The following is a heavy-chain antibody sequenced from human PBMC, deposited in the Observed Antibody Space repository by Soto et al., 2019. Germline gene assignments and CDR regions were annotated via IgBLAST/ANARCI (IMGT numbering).Heavy chain of an antibody. CDR1: GFTFSSYN. CDR3: ARDLGGYSISTRGGY. J-gene: IGHJ4*02. CDR2: ISSSSRTI. Sequence: GGSLRLSCAASGFTFSSYNMNWVRQAPGKGLEWVSYISSSSRTIYHADSVKGRFTISRDNAKNSLYLQMNSLRAEDTAVYYCARDLGGYSISTRGGYWGQGTLVTVSS. D-gene: IGHD6-13*01. V-gene: IGHV3-48*01.